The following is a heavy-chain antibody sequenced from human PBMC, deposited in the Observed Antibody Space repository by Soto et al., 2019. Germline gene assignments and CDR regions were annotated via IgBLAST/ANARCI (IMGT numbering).Heavy chain of an antibody. CDR2: VYYSGTT. CDR1: AGSLSNKTYY. Sequence: PSETLSLTCSVSAGSLSNKTYYWSWIRQPPGKRLEWIGYVYYSGTTNYNSSLKSRFTISVDLSKNQFSLRLSSVTTSDTALYYCARTTAVPNTLRSRYFFDYWGQGTLVTVSS. J-gene: IGHJ4*02. CDR3: ARTTAVPNTLRSRYFFDY. V-gene: IGHV4-61*01. D-gene: IGHD4-17*01.